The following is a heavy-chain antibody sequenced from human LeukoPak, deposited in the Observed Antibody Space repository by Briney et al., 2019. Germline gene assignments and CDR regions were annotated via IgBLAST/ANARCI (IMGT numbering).Heavy chain of an antibody. CDR2: IIPIFGTA. J-gene: IGHJ3*02. CDR3: ARVGTGITTIVVVTNDAFDI. D-gene: IGHD3-22*01. V-gene: IGHV1-69*06. CDR1: GGTFSSYA. Sequence: SVKVSCKASGGTFSSYAISWVRQAPGQGLEWMGGIIPIFGTANYAQKFQGRVTITADKSTSTAYMELSSLRSEDTAVYYCARVGTGITTIVVVTNDAFDIWGQGTMVTVSS.